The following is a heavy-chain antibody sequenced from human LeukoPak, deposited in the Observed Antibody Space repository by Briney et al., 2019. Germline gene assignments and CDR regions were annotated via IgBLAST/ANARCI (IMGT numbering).Heavy chain of an antibody. CDR2: ILLDGSKE. CDR3: AKDHQPWAGPRGPFDY. J-gene: IGHJ4*02. V-gene: IGHV3-33*06. D-gene: IGHD3-16*01. Sequence: LRLSCVPSGVTFNRYGMRWGCEAPGKGLEWVAVILLDGSKEFYTDSVKGRFTISRDNSKNMLYLQMISLRAEDTALYYCAKDHQPWAGPRGPFDYWGQGTLVTVSS. CDR1: GVTFNRYG.